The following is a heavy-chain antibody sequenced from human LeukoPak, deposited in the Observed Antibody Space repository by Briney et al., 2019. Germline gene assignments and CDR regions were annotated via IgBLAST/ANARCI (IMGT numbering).Heavy chain of an antibody. J-gene: IGHJ4*02. V-gene: IGHV4-59*01. CDR2: IYYSGST. D-gene: IGHD2-21*02. CDR1: GGSISSYY. Sequence: SETLSLTCTVSGGSISSYYWSWIRQPPGKGLEWIGYIYYSGSTNFNPSLKSRVTISVDTSKNQFSLKLSSVTAADTAVYYCAGFDCSGDCYSAFDFWGQGTLVTVSS. CDR3: AGFDCSGDCYSAFDF.